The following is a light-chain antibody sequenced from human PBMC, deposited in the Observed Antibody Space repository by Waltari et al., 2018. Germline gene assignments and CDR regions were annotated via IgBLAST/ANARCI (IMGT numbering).Light chain of an antibody. V-gene: IGKV2-30*01. J-gene: IGKJ1*01. Sequence: DLVMTPSPVTLAVTLGQSASISCTSSQTLLNTDGNVYLNWFHQRPGQSPRRLIYQGFKRDFGVPDRFRGSGSHTDFTLTITRVEAEDVVVYFCMQGVRPWTFGQGTRVEIK. CDR3: MQGVRPWT. CDR2: QGF. CDR1: QTLLNTDGNVY.